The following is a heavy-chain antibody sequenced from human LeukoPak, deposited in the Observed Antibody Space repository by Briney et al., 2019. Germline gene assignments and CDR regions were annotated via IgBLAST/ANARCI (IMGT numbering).Heavy chain of an antibody. J-gene: IGHJ4*02. CDR1: GGSFSGYY. CDR2: INHSGST. CDR3: ARGFWSGSPFDY. Sequence: NPSETLSLTCAVYGGSFSGYYWSWIRQPPGKGLEWIGEINHSGSTNYNPSLKSRVTISVDTSKNQFSLKLSSVTAADMAVYYCARGFWSGSPFDYWGQGTLVTVSS. V-gene: IGHV4-34*01. D-gene: IGHD3-3*01.